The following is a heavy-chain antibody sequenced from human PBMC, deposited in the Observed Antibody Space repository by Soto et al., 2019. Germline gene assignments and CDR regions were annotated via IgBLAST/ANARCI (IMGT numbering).Heavy chain of an antibody. Sequence: EVQLVESGGGLVQPGGSLRLSCAASGFTVSSNYMSWVRQAPGKGLEWVSVIYSGGSTYYADSVKGRFTISRDNSKNTLYLQRNSLRAEDTAVYYCARDLAGSSGWYLGNRVYGMDVWGQGTTVTVSS. CDR3: ARDLAGSSGWYLGNRVYGMDV. D-gene: IGHD6-19*01. CDR1: GFTVSSNY. V-gene: IGHV3-66*01. CDR2: IYSGGST. J-gene: IGHJ6*02.